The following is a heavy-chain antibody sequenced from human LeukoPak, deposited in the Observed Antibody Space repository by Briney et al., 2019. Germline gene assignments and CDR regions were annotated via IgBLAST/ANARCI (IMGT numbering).Heavy chain of an antibody. V-gene: IGHV3-21*01. Sequence: PGGSLRLSCAASGFTLSTYALSWVRQAPGKGLEWVSSISSTGDIYYTDSVKGRFTISRDNAKDTLFLQMNSLRADEAGIFYCARVFPDLVTGDPYHYNYVDVWGKGTTVTVSS. CDR3: ARVFPDLVTGDPYHYNYVDV. CDR1: GFTLSTYA. D-gene: IGHD3-9*01. CDR2: ISSTGDI. J-gene: IGHJ6*03.